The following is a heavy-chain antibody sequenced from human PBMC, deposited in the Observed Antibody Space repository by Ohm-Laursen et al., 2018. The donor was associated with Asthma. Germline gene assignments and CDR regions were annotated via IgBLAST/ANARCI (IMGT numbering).Heavy chain of an antibody. CDR3: AKVSTEYYFYGMDV. D-gene: IGHD3-3*02. J-gene: IGHJ6*02. CDR1: GFTFSDYG. V-gene: IGHV3-30*18. Sequence: SLRLSCTASGFTFSDYGMHWVRQAPGKGLEWVAFISYVGSNKYYADSVKGRFTISRDNSKNTLYLQMNSLRAEDTAVYYCAKVSTEYYFYGMDVWGQGTTVTVSS. CDR2: ISYVGSNK.